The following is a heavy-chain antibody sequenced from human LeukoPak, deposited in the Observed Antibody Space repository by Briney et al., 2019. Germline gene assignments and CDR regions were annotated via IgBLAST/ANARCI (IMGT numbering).Heavy chain of an antibody. Sequence: GGSLRLSCTASGFNFGGYAINWVRQAPGQGLEWVSAISGSGGSTYYADSVKGRFTISRDNSKNTLYLQMNSLRAEDTAVYYCAKGGRGYSYGFVGDYWGQGTLVTVSS. CDR1: GFNFGGYA. V-gene: IGHV3-23*01. CDR2: ISGSGGST. J-gene: IGHJ4*02. CDR3: AKGGRGYSYGFVGDY. D-gene: IGHD5-18*01.